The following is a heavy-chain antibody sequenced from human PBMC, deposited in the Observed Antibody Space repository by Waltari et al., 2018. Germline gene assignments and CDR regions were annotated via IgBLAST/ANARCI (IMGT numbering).Heavy chain of an antibody. J-gene: IGHJ4*02. CDR1: SESFSAYS. V-gene: IGHV4-34*01. Sequence: QVQLQHWGVGLLKPSETLSLTCAVSSESFSAYSWNWIRQLPGQGLGWIGEINCSGNTNSKSYLRSRVPMLADASKSQVSRKLRAATAADTAMYYCARGRPSDDGRLLGFFDWGQGILVTVAS. CDR3: ARGRPSDDGRLLGFFD. CDR2: INCSGNT. D-gene: IGHD3-3*01.